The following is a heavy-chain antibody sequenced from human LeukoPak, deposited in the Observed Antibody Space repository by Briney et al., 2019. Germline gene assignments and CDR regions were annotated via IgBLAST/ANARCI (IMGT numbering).Heavy chain of an antibody. J-gene: IGHJ4*02. D-gene: IGHD3-22*01. CDR3: AREDSSGYYYYFDY. CDR2: IYYSGST. CDR1: GDSISSGSYY. Sequence: SETLSLTCSVSGDSISSGSYYWSWIRQPPGKGLEWIGYIYYSGSTNYNPSLKSRVTISVDTSKNQFSLKLSSVTAADTAVYYCAREDSSGYYYYFDYWGQGTLVTVSS. V-gene: IGHV4-61*01.